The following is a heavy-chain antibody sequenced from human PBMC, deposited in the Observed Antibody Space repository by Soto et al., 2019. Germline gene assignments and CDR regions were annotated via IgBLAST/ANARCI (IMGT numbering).Heavy chain of an antibody. CDR3: ARELIPGALYGMDV. J-gene: IGHJ6*02. CDR2: ISYDGSNK. Sequence: QVQLVESGGGVVQPGRSLRLSCAASGFTFSSHAMHWVRQAPGKGLEWVAIISYDGSNKYYADSVKGRFTISRDNSKSTLYLQMNSLRVEGTAVYYCARELIPGALYGMDVWGQGTTVTVSS. V-gene: IGHV3-30-3*01. CDR1: GFTFSSHA. D-gene: IGHD2-2*01.